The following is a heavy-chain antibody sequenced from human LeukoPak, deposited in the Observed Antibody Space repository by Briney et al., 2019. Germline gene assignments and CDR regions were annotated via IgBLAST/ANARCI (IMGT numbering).Heavy chain of an antibody. CDR1: GFTVSSKY. CDR3: ARIAMAGIGDGFDI. Sequence: GGSLRLSCAASGFTVSSKYMTWVRQAPGKGLEWVSGINWNGGSTGYADSVKGRFTISRDNARNSLYLQMNSLRAEDTALYYCARIAMAGIGDGFDIWGQGTMVTVSS. J-gene: IGHJ3*02. CDR2: INWNGGST. V-gene: IGHV3-20*04. D-gene: IGHD6-19*01.